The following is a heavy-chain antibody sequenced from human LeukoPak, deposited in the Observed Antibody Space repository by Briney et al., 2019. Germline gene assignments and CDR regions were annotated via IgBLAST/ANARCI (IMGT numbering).Heavy chain of an antibody. V-gene: IGHV1-18*01. Sequence: ASVKVSCEASGYTFTSYGISWVRQAPGQGLEWMGWISAYNGNTNYAQKFQGRVTITADESTSTAYMELSSLRSEDTAVYYCARDRHYYDSSGHYFDYWGQGTLVTVSS. J-gene: IGHJ4*02. D-gene: IGHD3-22*01. CDR3: ARDRHYYDSSGHYFDY. CDR1: GYTFTSYG. CDR2: ISAYNGNT.